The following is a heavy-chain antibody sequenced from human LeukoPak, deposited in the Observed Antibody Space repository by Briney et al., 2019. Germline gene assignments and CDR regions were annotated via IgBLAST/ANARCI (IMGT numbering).Heavy chain of an antibody. CDR3: ARDWSYSSRNFDY. V-gene: IGHV3-21*01. CDR2: ISSSSSYI. D-gene: IGHD6-13*01. CDR1: GFTFSSYS. J-gene: IGHJ4*02. Sequence: GGSLRLSCAASGFTFSSYSMNWVRQAPGKGLEWVSSISSSSSYIYYADSVKGRFTISRDNAKNSLYLQMNGLRAEDTAVYYCARDWSYSSRNFDYWGQGTLVTVSS.